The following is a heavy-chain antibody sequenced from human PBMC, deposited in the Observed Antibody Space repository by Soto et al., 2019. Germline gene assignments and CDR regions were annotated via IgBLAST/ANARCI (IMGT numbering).Heavy chain of an antibody. CDR3: ARFNWYFDL. J-gene: IGHJ2*01. CDR1: GGSISSYY. V-gene: IGHV4-59*01. CDR2: IYYRGST. Sequence: QVQLQESGPGLVEPSETLSLTCTVSGGSISSYYWSWIRQPPGKGLEWIGYIYYRGSTNYNPSLKSRVTISVDTSKNQFSLKLSSVTAADTAMYYCARFNWYFDLWGRGTLVTVSS.